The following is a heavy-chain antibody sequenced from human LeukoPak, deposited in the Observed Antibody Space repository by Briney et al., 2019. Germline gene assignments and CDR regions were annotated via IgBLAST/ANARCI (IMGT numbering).Heavy chain of an antibody. D-gene: IGHD3-22*01. CDR2: IYSDDAT. V-gene: IGHV3-53*01. J-gene: IGHJ5*02. Sequence: GGSLRLSCAASGFTVGSGRRMSWVCQAPGEGLEWISTIYSDDATNYGDSVKGRFTISRDNSRNTLDLQMNSLRVEDTAVYYCVRERFNNDYEAWGQGSLVTVSS. CDR3: VRERFNNDYEA. CDR1: GFTVGSGR.